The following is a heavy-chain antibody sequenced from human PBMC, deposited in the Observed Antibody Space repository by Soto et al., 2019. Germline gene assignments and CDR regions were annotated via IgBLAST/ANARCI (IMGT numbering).Heavy chain of an antibody. CDR3: ARRGPGTYFDY. CDR1: GFTFSYYW. J-gene: IGHJ4*02. CDR2: ISGSGDST. D-gene: IGHD6-13*01. Sequence: GGSLRLSCAATGFTFSYYWMHWVRQAPGKGLEWVSVISGSGDSTYYADSVKGRFTISRDNSKNTLYLQMNSLRAEDTAVYYCARRGPGTYFDYWGQGTLVTVSS. V-gene: IGHV3-23*01.